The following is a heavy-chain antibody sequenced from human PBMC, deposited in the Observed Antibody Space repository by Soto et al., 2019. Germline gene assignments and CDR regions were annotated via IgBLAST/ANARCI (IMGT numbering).Heavy chain of an antibody. D-gene: IGHD6-13*01. V-gene: IGHV3-23*01. Sequence: GGSLRLSCAASGFPFSSYSMSWVRKTKGKGLEWVSAISGSGGSTYYADSVKGRFTISRDNSKNTLYLQMNSLRAEDTAVYYCARSQHSSSLPVFDYWGQGTLVTVSS. CDR2: ISGSGGST. J-gene: IGHJ4*02. CDR3: ARSQHSSSLPVFDY. CDR1: GFPFSSYS.